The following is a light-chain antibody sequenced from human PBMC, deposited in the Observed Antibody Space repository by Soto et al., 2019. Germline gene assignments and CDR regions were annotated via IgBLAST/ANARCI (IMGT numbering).Light chain of an antibody. CDR1: SNYNL. Sequence: QSVLTQPASVSGSPGQSITISCTGTSNYNLVSWYQPHPGKAPKLVIYEVSERPSGVSNRFSGSKSGNTASLTISGLQAEDEADYYCCSYPGSSILYVFGTGTKVTVL. CDR2: EVS. CDR3: CSYPGSSILYV. V-gene: IGLV2-23*02. J-gene: IGLJ1*01.